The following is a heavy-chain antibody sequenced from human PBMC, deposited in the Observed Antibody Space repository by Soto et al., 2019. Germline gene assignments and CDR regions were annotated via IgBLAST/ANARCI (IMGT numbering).Heavy chain of an antibody. J-gene: IGHJ4*02. V-gene: IGHV5-51*01. D-gene: IGHD6-25*01. CDR3: GAGSFDN. Sequence: PGESLKISCKASGYNFVEYWIGWVRQMPGKGLEWMGSVYPNDSDVKYSPSFQGQVTVSADKSINTAYLHWSSLKPSDSATYYCGAGSFDNWGQGTQVTVS. CDR2: VYPNDSDV. CDR1: GYNFVEYW.